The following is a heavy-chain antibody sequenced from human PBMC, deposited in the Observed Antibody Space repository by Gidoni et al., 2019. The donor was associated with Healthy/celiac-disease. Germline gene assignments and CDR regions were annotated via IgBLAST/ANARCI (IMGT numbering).Heavy chain of an antibody. CDR2: ISGSGGST. CDR1: AFTLSSYA. V-gene: IGHV3-23*01. Sequence: EVQLLESGGGLVQPWGSLRLSCAASAFTLSSYAMSWVRQAPGKGLEWVSAISGSGGSTYYADSVKGRFTISRDNSKNTLYLQMNSLRAEDTAVYYCAKDPFEVVDTAMVGFDYWGQGTLVTVSS. J-gene: IGHJ4*02. CDR3: AKDPFEVVDTAMVGFDY. D-gene: IGHD5-18*01.